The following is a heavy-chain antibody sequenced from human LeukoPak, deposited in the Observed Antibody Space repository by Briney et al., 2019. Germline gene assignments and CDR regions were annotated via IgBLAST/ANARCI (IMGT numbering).Heavy chain of an antibody. J-gene: IGHJ4*02. Sequence: SVKVSCKASGDTFSSYAISWVRQAPGQGLEWMGGIIPIYGTTNYVQKFQGRVTITADGSTSTAYMELSSLRFEDTAVYYCVRMQEGAPYHFDYWGQGTLVTVSS. CDR2: IIPIYGTT. D-gene: IGHD3-16*01. CDR3: VRMQEGAPYHFDY. V-gene: IGHV1-69*13. CDR1: GDTFSSYA.